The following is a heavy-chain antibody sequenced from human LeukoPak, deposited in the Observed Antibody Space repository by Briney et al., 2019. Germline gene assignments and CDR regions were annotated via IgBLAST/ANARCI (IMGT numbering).Heavy chain of an antibody. Sequence: ASVKVSCKASGYTFTDNYMHWVRQAPGQGLEWMGWINPNSGGTNYAQKFQGRVTMTRDTSISTAYMELSRLRSDDTAVYYCARGRGYCSGGSCRLYYFDYWGQGTLVTVSS. D-gene: IGHD2-15*01. J-gene: IGHJ4*02. V-gene: IGHV1-2*02. CDR3: ARGRGYCSGGSCRLYYFDY. CDR2: INPNSGGT. CDR1: GYTFTDNY.